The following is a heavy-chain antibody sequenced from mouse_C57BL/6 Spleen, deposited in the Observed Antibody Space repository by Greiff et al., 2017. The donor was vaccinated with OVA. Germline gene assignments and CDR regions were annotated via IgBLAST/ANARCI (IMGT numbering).Heavy chain of an antibody. J-gene: IGHJ2*01. D-gene: IGHD1-1*01. Sequence: VQLQQPGAELVMPGASVKLSCKASGYTFTSYWMHWVKQRPGQGLEWIGEIDPSDSYTNYNQKFKGKSTLTVDKSSSTAYMQLSSLTSEDSAVYYCAREGVARYYFDYWGQGTTLTVSS. V-gene: IGHV1-69*01. CDR2: IDPSDSYT. CDR3: AREGVARYYFDY. CDR1: GYTFTSYW.